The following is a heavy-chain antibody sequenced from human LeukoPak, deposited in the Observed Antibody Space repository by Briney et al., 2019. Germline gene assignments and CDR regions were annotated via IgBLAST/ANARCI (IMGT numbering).Heavy chain of an antibody. CDR2: INPNSGGT. CDR3: ARVERSGWYGHY. D-gene: IGHD6-19*01. J-gene: IGHJ4*02. V-gene: IGHV1-2*02. CDR1: GYTFTGYY. Sequence: ASVKVSCKASGYTFTGYYMHWVRQAPGQGLEWMGWINPNSGGTNYAQKFQGRVTMTRDTSISTAYMELRSLRSDDTAVYYCARVERSGWYGHYWGQGTLVTVSS.